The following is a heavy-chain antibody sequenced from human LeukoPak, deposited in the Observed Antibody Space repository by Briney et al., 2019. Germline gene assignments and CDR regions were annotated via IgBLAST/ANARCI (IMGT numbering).Heavy chain of an antibody. D-gene: IGHD6-19*01. J-gene: IGHJ4*02. CDR2: IWHDGSAE. Sequence: GGSLRLSCVASGFSFTSSGMYWVRQAPGKGLGWVAVIWHDGSAEFYADSVKARFSISRDNSRSMVYLQMDSLRDDDTAVYFCAKDSRGGWSGYFDYWGQGTLVTVSS. CDR1: GFSFTSSG. CDR3: AKDSRGGWSGYFDY. V-gene: IGHV3-33*06.